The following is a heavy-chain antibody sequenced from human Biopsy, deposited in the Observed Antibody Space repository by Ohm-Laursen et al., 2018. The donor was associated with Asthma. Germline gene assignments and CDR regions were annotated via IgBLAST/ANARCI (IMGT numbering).Heavy chain of an antibody. CDR2: IYSGGGT. Sequence: GSLRLSCAASGFTVSTNGMSWVRQPPGKGLERVSVIYSGGGTYYADSVQVRVTISIDNSKNTLSPQMNSLRAGDTSVYYWARAYGGSFFSGSFDIWGQGTMVTVSS. V-gene: IGHV3-53*01. CDR1: GFTVSTNG. J-gene: IGHJ3*02. D-gene: IGHD4-23*01. CDR3: ARAYGGSFFSGSFDI.